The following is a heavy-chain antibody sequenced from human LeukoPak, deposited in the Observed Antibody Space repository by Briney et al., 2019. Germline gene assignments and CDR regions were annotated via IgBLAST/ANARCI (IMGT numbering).Heavy chain of an antibody. V-gene: IGHV4-39*01. J-gene: IGHJ4*02. Sequence: SETLSLTCIVSGGSISSSSYYWAWIRQPPGKGLEWIGSIYYSGSTYYNPSLKSRVTISVDTSKNQFSLKLSSVTAADTAVYYCESQPRWDYGDFFDYWGQGMLVTVSS. CDR3: ESQPRWDYGDFFDY. CDR2: IYYSGST. CDR1: GGSISSSSYY. D-gene: IGHD4-17*01.